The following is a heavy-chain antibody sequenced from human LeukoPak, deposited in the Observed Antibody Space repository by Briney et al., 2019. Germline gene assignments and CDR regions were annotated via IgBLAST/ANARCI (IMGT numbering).Heavy chain of an antibody. J-gene: IGHJ6*04. CDR1: GSTFSSYS. V-gene: IGHV3-21*01. Sequence: GGSLRLSCAASGSTFSSYSMNWVRQAPGKGLEWVSSISSSSSYIYYADSVKGRFTISRDNSKNTLYLQMNSLRAEDTAVYYCAELGITMIGGVWGKGTTVTISS. CDR2: ISSSSSYI. D-gene: IGHD3-10*02. CDR3: AELGITMIGGV.